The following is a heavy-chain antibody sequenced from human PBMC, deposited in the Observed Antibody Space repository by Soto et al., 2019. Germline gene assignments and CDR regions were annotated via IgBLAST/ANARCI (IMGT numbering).Heavy chain of an antibody. CDR3: AKVTFSGDYYYSYGMDV. D-gene: IGHD1-26*01. Sequence: QEKLVESGGGVVQPGRSLRLSCAASGFTFSAYGMHWVRQAQGKGLEWVTVRSYDGSSKYYADSVKGRFIVSRDNSKNTLYLQMNSLRPEDTAVFYCAKVTFSGDYYYSYGMDVWGQGTTVTVSS. CDR2: RSYDGSSK. CDR1: GFTFSAYG. V-gene: IGHV3-30*18. J-gene: IGHJ6*02.